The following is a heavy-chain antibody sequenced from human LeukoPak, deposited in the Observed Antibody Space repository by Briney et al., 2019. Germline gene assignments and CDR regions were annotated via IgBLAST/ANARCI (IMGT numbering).Heavy chain of an antibody. CDR3: AKNPRLEGWIYFDS. V-gene: IGHV3-23*01. Sequence: GGSLRLSCAASGFTFGSYSMSWVRQAPGKGLEWVSSISGSGGRIDYADSVKGRFTISRDNSKNTLSLQMNSLTAEDTAVYYCAKNPRLEGWIYFDSWGQGILVTVSS. CDR2: ISGSGGRI. D-gene: IGHD1-1*01. CDR1: GFTFGSYS. J-gene: IGHJ4*02.